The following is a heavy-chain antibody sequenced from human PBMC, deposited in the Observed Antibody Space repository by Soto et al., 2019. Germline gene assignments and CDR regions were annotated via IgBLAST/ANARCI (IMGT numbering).Heavy chain of an antibody. D-gene: IGHD3-22*01. CDR2: IYHSGST. J-gene: IGHJ4*02. V-gene: IGHV4-30-2*01. CDR3: AKPPGLLFDY. Sequence: PSETLSLTCAVSGGSISSGGYSWSWIRQPPGKGLEWIGYIYHSGSTYYNPSLKSRVTISVDRSKNTLYLQMNSLRAEDTAVYYCAKPPGLLFDYWGQGTLVTVSS. CDR1: GGSISSGGYS.